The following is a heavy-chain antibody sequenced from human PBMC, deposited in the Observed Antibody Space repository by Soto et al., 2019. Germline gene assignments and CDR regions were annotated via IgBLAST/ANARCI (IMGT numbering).Heavy chain of an antibody. Sequence: RRLSCSASGFTFNNYAMNWVRQAPGKGLEFVSAISPNGVDTYYADSVKGRFTISRDNSKNTLYLQVSTLRPGGTAVYYCARSRSWFSDFWGQGTLVTVSS. D-gene: IGHD6-13*01. CDR3: ARSRSWFSDF. J-gene: IGHJ4*02. CDR1: GFTFNNYA. CDR2: ISPNGVDT. V-gene: IGHV3-64D*06.